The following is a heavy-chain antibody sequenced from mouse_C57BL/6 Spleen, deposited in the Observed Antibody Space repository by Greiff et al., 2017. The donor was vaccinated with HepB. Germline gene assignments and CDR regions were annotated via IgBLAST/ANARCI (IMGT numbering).Heavy chain of an antibody. Sequence: EVQRVESGGGLVQPKGSLKLSCAASGFSFNTYAMNWVRQAPGKGLEWVARIRSKSNNYATYYADSVKDRFTISRDDSESMLYLQMNNLKTEDTAMYYCVRHGTTVVDWYFDVWGTGTTVTVSS. J-gene: IGHJ1*03. D-gene: IGHD1-1*01. CDR2: IRSKSNNYAT. CDR3: VRHGTTVVDWYFDV. V-gene: IGHV10-1*01. CDR1: GFSFNTYA.